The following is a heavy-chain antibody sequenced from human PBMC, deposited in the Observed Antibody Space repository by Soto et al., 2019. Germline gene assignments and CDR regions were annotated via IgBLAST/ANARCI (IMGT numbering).Heavy chain of an antibody. CDR3: ASGGSGYTWFNEF. CDR1: GGLFSSYP. CDR2: IIPVFQTA. V-gene: IGHV1-69*01. J-gene: IGHJ4*02. D-gene: IGHD3-22*01. Sequence: QEQLVQSGAEVKKPGSSVKVSCKASGGLFSSYPISWVRQVPGQGLEWMGGIIPVFQTAYYTQRFQGRVTITADESTNRAYMELSSLRSQDTVIYYCASGGSGYTWFNEFWGQGTLVTVSS.